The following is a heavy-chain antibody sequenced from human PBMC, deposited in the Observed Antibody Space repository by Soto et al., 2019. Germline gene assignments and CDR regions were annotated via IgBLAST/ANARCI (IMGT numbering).Heavy chain of an antibody. CDR2: IYYSGST. J-gene: IGHJ4*02. V-gene: IGHV4-59*01. CDR1: GGSISSYY. CDR3: ARVSLGYCSGGSCYGPAEIDY. D-gene: IGHD2-15*01. Sequence: LSLTCTVSGGSISSYYWSWIRQPPGKGLEWIGYIYYSGSTNYNPSLKSRVTISVDTSKNQFSLKLSSVTAADTAVYYCARVSLGYCSGGSCYGPAEIDYWGQGTLVTVSS.